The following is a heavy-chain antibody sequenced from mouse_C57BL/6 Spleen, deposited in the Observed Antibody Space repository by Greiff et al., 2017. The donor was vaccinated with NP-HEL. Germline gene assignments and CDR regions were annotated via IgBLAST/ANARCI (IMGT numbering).Heavy chain of an antibody. CDR3: AREFITTAGAMDY. CDR1: GYAFSSSW. D-gene: IGHD1-1*01. V-gene: IGHV1-82*01. J-gene: IGHJ4*01. Sequence: QVQLKESGPELVKPGASVKISCKASGYAFSSSWMNWVKQRPGKGLEWIGRIYPGDGDTNYNGKFKGKATLTADKSSSTAYMQLSSLTSEDSAVYFCAREFITTAGAMDYWGQGTSVTVSS. CDR2: IYPGDGDT.